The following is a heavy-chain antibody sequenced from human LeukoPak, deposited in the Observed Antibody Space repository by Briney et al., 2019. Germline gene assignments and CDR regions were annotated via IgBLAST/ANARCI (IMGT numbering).Heavy chain of an antibody. V-gene: IGHV3-23*01. Sequence: PGGSLRLSCAASEFTFNSYAMSWVRQAPGKGLEWVSGIGSSGGGTYYVDSVKGRFTISRDNSKNTLYLEMNSLRAEGTAVYYCAKQYNSGWYEDYWGQGTLVTVSS. CDR2: IGSSGGGT. CDR3: AKQYNSGWYEDY. D-gene: IGHD6-19*01. CDR1: EFTFNSYA. J-gene: IGHJ4*02.